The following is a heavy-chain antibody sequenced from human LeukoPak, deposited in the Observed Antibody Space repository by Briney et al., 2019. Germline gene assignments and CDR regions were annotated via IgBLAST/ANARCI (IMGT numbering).Heavy chain of an antibody. J-gene: IGHJ4*02. D-gene: IGHD3/OR15-3a*01. Sequence: GGSLRLSCAASGFTFSDYYMSWVRQAPGKGLEWVSAISGSGGSTYYADSVKGRFTISRDNSKNTLYLQMNSLRAEDTAVYYCAKPAYWTTYYFDCWLQGTLVTVSS. CDR3: AKPAYWTTYYFDC. CDR2: ISGSGGST. V-gene: IGHV3-23*01. CDR1: GFTFSDYY.